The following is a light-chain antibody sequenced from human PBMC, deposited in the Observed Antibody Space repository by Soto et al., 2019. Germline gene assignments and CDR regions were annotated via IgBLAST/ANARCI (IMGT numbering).Light chain of an antibody. CDR1: QSVSSSY. CDR3: QQYGSSLIT. Sequence: EIVLTQSPGTLSLSPGERATLSCRASQSVSSSYLAWYQQIPGQAPRLLIYGASSRATGIPARFSGSGSGTDFTLPISRLEPEDFAVYYCQQYGSSLITFGQGTRLEIK. J-gene: IGKJ5*01. V-gene: IGKV3-20*01. CDR2: GAS.